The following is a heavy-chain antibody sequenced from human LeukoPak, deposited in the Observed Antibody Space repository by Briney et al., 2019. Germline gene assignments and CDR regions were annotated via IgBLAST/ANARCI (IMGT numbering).Heavy chain of an antibody. CDR3: ARGAPSSGSYYQKGYYFDY. CDR2: IYSGGST. V-gene: IGHV3-66*01. J-gene: IGHJ4*02. CDR1: GFTVSSNY. Sequence: GGSLRLSCAASGFTVSSNYMSWVRQAPGKGLEWVSVIYSGGSTYYADSVKGRFTISRDNSKNTLYLQMNSLRAEDTAVYYCARGAPSSGSYYQKGYYFDYWGQGTLVTVSS. D-gene: IGHD3-10*01.